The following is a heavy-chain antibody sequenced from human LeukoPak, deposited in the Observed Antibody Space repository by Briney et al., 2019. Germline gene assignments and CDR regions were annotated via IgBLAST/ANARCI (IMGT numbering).Heavy chain of an antibody. D-gene: IGHD1-26*01. CDR1: GGSISSDGYY. Sequence: SETLSLTCTVSGGSISSDGYYWSWIRQHPGKGLEWIGYIYHSGSTYYNPSLKSRVTISVDTSKNQFSLKLSSVTAADTAVYYCARAPSGSLDYWGQGTLVTVSS. J-gene: IGHJ4*02. CDR2: IYHSGST. CDR3: ARAPSGSLDY. V-gene: IGHV4-31*03.